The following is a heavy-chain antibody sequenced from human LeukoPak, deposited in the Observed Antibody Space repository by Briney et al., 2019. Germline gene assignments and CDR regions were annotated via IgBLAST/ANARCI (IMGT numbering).Heavy chain of an antibody. D-gene: IGHD6-25*01. CDR3: AREGAASYYYYMDV. CDR1: EFTFSSYW. J-gene: IGHJ6*03. Sequence: PGGSLRLSCAASEFTFSSYWMSWVRQAPGKGLEWVAHIKQDGSEKYYVDSVKGRFTISRDNAKNSLYLQMNSLRAEDTAVYYCAREGAASYYYYMDVWGKGTTVTVSS. V-gene: IGHV3-7*01. CDR2: IKQDGSEK.